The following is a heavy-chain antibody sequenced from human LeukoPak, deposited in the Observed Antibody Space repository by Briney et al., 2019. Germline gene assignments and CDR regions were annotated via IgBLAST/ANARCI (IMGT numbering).Heavy chain of an antibody. J-gene: IGHJ4*02. CDR2: ISYDGRNK. CDR1: GFTFNNYG. Sequence: GGSLRLSCAASGFTFNNYGMHWVRQAPGKGLEWVAVISYDGRNKHYPDSVKGRFTISRDNSKNTLYLQMNSLRAEDTAVYYCARGSGSYDSYYFDYWGQGTLVTVSS. V-gene: IGHV3-30*03. CDR3: ARGSGSYDSYYFDY. D-gene: IGHD1-26*01.